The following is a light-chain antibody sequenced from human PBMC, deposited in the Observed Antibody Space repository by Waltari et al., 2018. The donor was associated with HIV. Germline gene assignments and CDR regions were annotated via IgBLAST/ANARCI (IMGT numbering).Light chain of an antibody. V-gene: IGLV1-40*01. CDR1: SSNIRAGYD. CDR3: QSYDSGLTAYV. J-gene: IGLJ1*01. Sequence: QSVLTQPPSVSGAPGQRVTISCTGSSSNIRAGYDVHWFQQLPGTAPKLLIYGNTNRPSGVPDRFSGSKSGTSASLAITGLQAEDEADYYCQSYDSGLTAYVFGTGTKVTVL. CDR2: GNT.